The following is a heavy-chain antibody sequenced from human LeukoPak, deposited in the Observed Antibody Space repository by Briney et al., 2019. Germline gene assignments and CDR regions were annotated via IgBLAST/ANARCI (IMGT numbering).Heavy chain of an antibody. J-gene: IGHJ4*02. D-gene: IGHD3-10*01. CDR1: GFTFSSYG. CDR3: AKELYFGSGSYPDY. V-gene: IGHV3-30*18. CDR2: ISHDGSDS. Sequence: PGGSLRLFCAASGFTFSSYGMHWVRQAPGKGLEWVAVISHDGSDSHYADSVKGRFTIYRDNSKNTVYLQMSSLRPEDTAVYFCAKELYFGSGSYPDYWGQGTLVRDSS.